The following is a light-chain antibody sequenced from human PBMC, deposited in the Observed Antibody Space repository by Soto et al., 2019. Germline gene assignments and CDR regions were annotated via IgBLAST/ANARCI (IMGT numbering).Light chain of an antibody. V-gene: IGKV1-5*01. Sequence: DIQMTQSPATLSASVGDRVTITCRASQSLSGWLAWYQQKPGKAPKLLIYYASSLYSGVPSRFRGSGSGTEFALTISSLQPDAFATYYCQQYNSYPWTFGQGTKVEIK. CDR1: QSLSGW. J-gene: IGKJ1*01. CDR3: QQYNSYPWT. CDR2: YAS.